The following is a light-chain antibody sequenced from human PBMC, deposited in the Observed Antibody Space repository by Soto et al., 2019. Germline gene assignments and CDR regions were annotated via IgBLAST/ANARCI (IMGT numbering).Light chain of an antibody. Sequence: QSVLTQPASVSGSPGQSITISCTGTSSDVGVYNFVSWYQQHPGKAPKLMIYDVSNRPSGVSDRFSGSKSGNTASLSISGLQAEDEADYFCSSYTTYTTGTTLVFGTGTKVTVL. V-gene: IGLV2-14*03. CDR3: SSYTTYTTGTTLV. CDR2: DVS. J-gene: IGLJ1*01. CDR1: SSDVGVYNF.